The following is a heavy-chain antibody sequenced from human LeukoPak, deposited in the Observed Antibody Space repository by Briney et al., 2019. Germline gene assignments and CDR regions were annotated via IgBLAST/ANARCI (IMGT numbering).Heavy chain of an antibody. D-gene: IGHD3-10*01. V-gene: IGHV5-51*01. CDR2: IYPGDSAGDFDT. CDR1: GYSFTNYW. CDR3: ARLGYCGSGNKPFDP. Sequence: GESLKISCKGSGYSFTNYWIGWVRQMPGKGLEWMGIIYPGDSAGDFDTRYSPSFRGQVTISADKSISTAYLQWSSLKASDTAMYYCARLGYCGSGNKPFDPWGQGTLVTVSS. J-gene: IGHJ5*02.